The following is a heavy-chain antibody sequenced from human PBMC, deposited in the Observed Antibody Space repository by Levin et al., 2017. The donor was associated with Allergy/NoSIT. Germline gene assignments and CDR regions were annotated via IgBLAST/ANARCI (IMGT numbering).Heavy chain of an antibody. V-gene: IGHV3-30*04. Sequence: GGSLRLSCRASGFDFSDYAMHWVRQSPGKGLEWVAAIASDGSKTYVADSVKGRSTITRDNSKNTLHLQMSSLRGDDTGVYYCANGRGSTSPLDVWGQGTPVSVSS. CDR3: ANGRGSTSPLDV. J-gene: IGHJ6*02. CDR2: IASDGSKT. D-gene: IGHD2-2*01. CDR1: GFDFSDYA.